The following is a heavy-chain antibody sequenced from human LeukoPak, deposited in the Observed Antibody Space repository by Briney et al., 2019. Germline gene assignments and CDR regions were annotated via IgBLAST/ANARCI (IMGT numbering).Heavy chain of an antibody. V-gene: IGHV3-23*01. CDR1: GFTFSICA. CDR3: AKAKSYYSNYDY. CDR2: ISGSGANT. J-gene: IGHJ4*02. Sequence: TGGSLRLSCAASGFTFSICAMGWVRQAPGKGLEWVSVISGSGANTYYADSLKGRFTISRDNSKNTLYLQMNSLRAEDTAVYYCAKAKSYYSNYDYWGQGTLVTVSS. D-gene: IGHD4-11*01.